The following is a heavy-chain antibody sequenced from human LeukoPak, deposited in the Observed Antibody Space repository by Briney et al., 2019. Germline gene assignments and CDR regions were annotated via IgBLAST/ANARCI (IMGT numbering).Heavy chain of an antibody. CDR2: IYTSGST. V-gene: IGHV4-4*07. CDR1: GGSISSYY. J-gene: IGHJ4*02. CDR3: ARGLAGIAAAGTIFDY. Sequence: SETLSLTCTVSGGSISSYYWSWIRQPAGKGLEWIGRIYTSGSTNYNPSLKSRVTILVDTSKNQFSLKLSSVTAADTAVYYCARGLAGIAAAGTIFDYWGQGTLVTVSS. D-gene: IGHD6-13*01.